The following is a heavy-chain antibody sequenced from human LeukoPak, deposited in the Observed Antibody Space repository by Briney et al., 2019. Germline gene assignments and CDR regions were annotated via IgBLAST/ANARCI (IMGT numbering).Heavy chain of an antibody. D-gene: IGHD6-19*01. J-gene: IGHJ4*02. Sequence: ASVKVSCKASGYTFTGYHMHWVRQAPGQGLEWMGRINPNSGGTNYAQKFQGRVTMTRDTSISTAYMELSRLRSDDTAVYYCARDRGKQWLPAYWGQGTLVTVSS. CDR3: ARDRGKQWLPAY. V-gene: IGHV1-2*06. CDR1: GYTFTGYH. CDR2: INPNSGGT.